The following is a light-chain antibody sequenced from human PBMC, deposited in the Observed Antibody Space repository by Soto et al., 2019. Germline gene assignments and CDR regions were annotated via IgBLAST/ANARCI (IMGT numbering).Light chain of an antibody. J-gene: IGLJ1*01. CDR3: SSYTRSSTLYV. CDR2: EVD. V-gene: IGLV2-14*02. CDR1: TSDVGTYNL. Sequence: QSALTQPASVSGSPGQSITISCTGTTSDVGTYNLVSWYQHHPGRAPKLMIYEVDKRPSGVSDRFSGSKSGNTASLTISGLQAEDEADYYCSSYTRSSTLYVFGTGTKVTVL.